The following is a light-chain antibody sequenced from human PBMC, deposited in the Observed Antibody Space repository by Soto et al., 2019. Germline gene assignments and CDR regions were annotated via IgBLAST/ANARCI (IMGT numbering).Light chain of an antibody. V-gene: IGLV3-21*02. CDR2: DDG. J-gene: IGLJ3*02. CDR3: QVWDSGTDHPV. CDR1: NIGIKA. Sequence: SYELTQPPSLSVAPGQTARMTCGGNNIGIKAVHWCQQRPGQAPVLVVHDDGDRPSGIPDRFSGSNSGNTATLTITRVEAGDEADYSCQVWDSGTDHPVFGGGTKVTVL.